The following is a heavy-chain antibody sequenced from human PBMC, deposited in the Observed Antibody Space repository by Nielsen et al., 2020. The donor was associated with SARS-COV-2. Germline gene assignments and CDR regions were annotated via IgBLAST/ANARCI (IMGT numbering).Heavy chain of an antibody. CDR1: GFTFHDYA. Sequence: GGSLRLSCAASGFTFHDYAMHWVRQAPGKGLEWVSLINWGAGSTYYADSVKGRFTISRDNSKNTLYLHLNSLRPEDTAMYYCARETIDFSSSFVDNWGQGTLVTVSP. D-gene: IGHD6-6*01. J-gene: IGHJ4*02. V-gene: IGHV3-43D*03. CDR2: INWGAGST. CDR3: ARETIDFSSSFVDN.